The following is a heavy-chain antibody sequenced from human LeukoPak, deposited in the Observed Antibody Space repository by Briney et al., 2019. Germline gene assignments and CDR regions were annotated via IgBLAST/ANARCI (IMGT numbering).Heavy chain of an antibody. D-gene: IGHD3-22*01. CDR3: AKEGRISMTAVVYVDY. CDR2: IRGSGGST. J-gene: IGHJ4*02. CDR1: GFTFSSYA. Sequence: PGGSLRLSCAASGFTFSSYAMSWVRQAPGKGLEWVSAIRGSGGSTYYADSVKGRFTISRDISKNTLYLQMNSLRAEDTAVYYCAKEGRISMTAVVYVDYWGQGTLVTVSS. V-gene: IGHV3-23*01.